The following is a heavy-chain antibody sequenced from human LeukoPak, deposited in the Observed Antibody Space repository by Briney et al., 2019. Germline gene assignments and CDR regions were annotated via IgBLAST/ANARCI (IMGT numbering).Heavy chain of an antibody. Sequence: ASVKVSCKASGYTFTSYGISWVRQAPGQGLEWMGWISAYNGNTNYAQKLQGRVTMTTDTSTSTAYMELRSLRSDDTAVYYCASNQYCSSTSCYTPLDYWGQGTLVTVSS. CDR1: GYTFTSYG. CDR3: ASNQYCSSTSCYTPLDY. CDR2: ISAYNGNT. J-gene: IGHJ4*02. D-gene: IGHD2-2*01. V-gene: IGHV1-18*01.